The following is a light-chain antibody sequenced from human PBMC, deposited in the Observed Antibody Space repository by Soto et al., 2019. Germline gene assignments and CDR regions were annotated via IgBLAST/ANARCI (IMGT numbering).Light chain of an antibody. CDR1: SSDVGSYDF. CDR3: SSYSSSTVRYV. Sequence: QSALTQPASVSGSPGQSITKSCTGTSSDVGSYDFVSWYQQHPGKAPKLLIYEVSNRPSGVSARFSGSKSDNTASLTISGLQAADEADYCCSSYSSSTVRYVFGSGTKVTVL. J-gene: IGLJ1*01. V-gene: IGLV2-14*01. CDR2: EVS.